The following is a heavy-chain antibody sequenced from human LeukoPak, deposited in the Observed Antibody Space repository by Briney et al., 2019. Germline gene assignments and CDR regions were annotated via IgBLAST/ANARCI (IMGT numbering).Heavy chain of an antibody. J-gene: IGHJ6*03. CDR1: GGSISSYY. CDR3: ARYYYDSSGYYGYYYYYMDV. D-gene: IGHD3-22*01. V-gene: IGHV4-59*01. Sequence: SETLSLTCTVSGGSISSYYWSWIRQPPGKGLERIGYIYYSGSTNYNPSLKSRVTISVDTSKNQFSLKLSSVTAADTAVYYCARYYYDSSGYYGYYYYYMDVWGKGTTVTVSS. CDR2: IYYSGST.